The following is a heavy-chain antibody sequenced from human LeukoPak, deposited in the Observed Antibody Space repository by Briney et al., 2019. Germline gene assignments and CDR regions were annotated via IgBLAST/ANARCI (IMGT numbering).Heavy chain of an antibody. J-gene: IGHJ4*02. CDR1: GYSFTSYW. Sequence: GESLKISFKGSGYSFTSYWISWVRQMPGKGLEWMGRIDPSDSYTNYSPSFEGHVTFSADRSINTAYLQWSSLKASDTAIYYCARCYYYDSSGYYQTDFDYWGQGTLVTVSS. D-gene: IGHD3-22*01. CDR2: IDPSDSYT. V-gene: IGHV5-10-1*01. CDR3: ARCYYYDSSGYYQTDFDY.